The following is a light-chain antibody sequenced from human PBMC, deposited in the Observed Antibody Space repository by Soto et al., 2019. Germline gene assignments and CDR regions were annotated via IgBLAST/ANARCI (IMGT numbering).Light chain of an antibody. J-gene: IGKJ1*01. CDR3: QQFEDWPT. Sequence: DIQMTQSPSSLSASVGDRVTITCRASQSISSYLNWYQQKPGKAPKLLIYAASSLQSGVPSRFCGSRSGTEFTLTISSLQSEDFGVYYCQQFEDWPTFGQGTKVDIK. V-gene: IGKV1-39*01. CDR1: QSISSY. CDR2: AAS.